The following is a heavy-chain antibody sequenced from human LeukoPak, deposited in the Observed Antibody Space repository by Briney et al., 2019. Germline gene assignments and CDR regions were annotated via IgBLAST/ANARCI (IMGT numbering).Heavy chain of an antibody. D-gene: IGHD6-19*01. J-gene: IGHJ4*02. V-gene: IGHV3-23*01. CDR1: GFTFSSYA. CDR3: AKAVAGIRGYFDC. Sequence: GGSLRLSCAASGFTFSSYAMSWVRQAPGKGLEWVSAISGSGGSTYYADSVKGRFTISRGNSKNTLYLQMNSLRAEDTAVYYCAKAVAGIRGYFDCWGQGTLVTVSS. CDR2: ISGSGGST.